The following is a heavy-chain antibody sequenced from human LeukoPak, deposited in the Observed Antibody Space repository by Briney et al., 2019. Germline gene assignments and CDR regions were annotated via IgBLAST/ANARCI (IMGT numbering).Heavy chain of an antibody. CDR3: ARDRVDFWSGYRDAFDI. D-gene: IGHD3-3*01. CDR1: GFTFSSYA. CDR2: ISYDGSNK. J-gene: IGHJ3*02. Sequence: GGSLRLSCAASGFTFSSYAMHWVRQAPGKGLEWVAVISYDGSNKYYADSVKGRFTISRDNSKNTLFLQMNSLRAEDTAVYYCARDRVDFWSGYRDAFDIWGQGTMVTVSS. V-gene: IGHV3-30-3*01.